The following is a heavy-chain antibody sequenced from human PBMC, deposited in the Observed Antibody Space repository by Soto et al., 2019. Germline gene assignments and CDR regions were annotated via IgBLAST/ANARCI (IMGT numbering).Heavy chain of an antibody. Sequence: LCLSCNVSGVSIRSSSYYWGWFRQPPGKGLEWIGTIYYGGSSYSNPSLKSRVTISLETSKNQFSLTLTSVTAADTAVYYCARHGSYWGQGTMVTVSS. J-gene: IGHJ4*02. V-gene: IGHV4-39*01. CDR2: IYYGGSS. CDR1: GVSIRSSSYY. CDR3: ARHGSY.